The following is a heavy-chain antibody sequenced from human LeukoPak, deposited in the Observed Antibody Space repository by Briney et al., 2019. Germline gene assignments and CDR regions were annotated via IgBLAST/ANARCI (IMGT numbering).Heavy chain of an antibody. CDR1: GGSISTYY. V-gene: IGHV4-59*01. Sequence: SETLSLTCTLSGGSISTYYWSWIRQPPGKGLEWIGYIYYSGSTNYNPSLKSRVTISVDTSKNQFSLKLSPVTAADTAVYYCARVMTYWDYDILTGYSSPLAPFDYWGQGTLVTVSS. D-gene: IGHD3-9*01. J-gene: IGHJ4*02. CDR2: IYYSGST. CDR3: ARVMTYWDYDILTGYSSPLAPFDY.